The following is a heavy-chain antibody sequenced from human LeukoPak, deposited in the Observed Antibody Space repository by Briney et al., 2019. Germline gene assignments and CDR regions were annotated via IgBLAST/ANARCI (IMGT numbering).Heavy chain of an antibody. CDR3: ARIVANLVEYFQH. V-gene: IGHV4-61*01. D-gene: IGHD5-12*01. CDR1: GGSVSSGSYY. CDR2: IYYSGST. J-gene: IGHJ1*01. Sequence: SETLSLTCTVSGGSVSSGSYYWSWIRQPPGKGLEWIGYIYYSGSTSYNPSLKSRVTISVDTSKNQFSLKLSSVTAADTAVYYCARIVANLVEYFQHWGQGTLVTVSS.